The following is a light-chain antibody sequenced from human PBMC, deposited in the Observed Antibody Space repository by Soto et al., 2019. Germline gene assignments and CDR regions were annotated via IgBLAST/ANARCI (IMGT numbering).Light chain of an antibody. CDR2: EVS. J-gene: IGLJ1*01. Sequence: QSVLTQPASVSGSPGQSITISCTGTSSDVGGYNYVSWYQQHPGKAPKLMIYEVSNRPSGVSNRFSGSKAGNKASLAIYGLQAEDEPDYHCCSYTSSSTPSIFGTGTKVTVL. V-gene: IGLV2-14*01. CDR1: SSDVGGYNY. CDR3: CSYTSSSTPSI.